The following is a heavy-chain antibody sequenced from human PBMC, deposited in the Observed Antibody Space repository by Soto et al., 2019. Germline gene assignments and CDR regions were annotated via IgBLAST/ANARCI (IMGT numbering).Heavy chain of an antibody. D-gene: IGHD1-26*01. CDR1: GFTFSSYG. V-gene: IGHV3-30*18. Sequence: GGSLRLSCAASGFTFSSYGMHWVRQAPGKGLEWVAVISYDGSNKYYADSVKGRFTISRDNSKNTLYLQMNSLRAEDTAVYYCAKVGSVGATVRRYYFDYWGQGTLVTVSS. CDR2: ISYDGSNK. J-gene: IGHJ4*02. CDR3: AKVGSVGATVRRYYFDY.